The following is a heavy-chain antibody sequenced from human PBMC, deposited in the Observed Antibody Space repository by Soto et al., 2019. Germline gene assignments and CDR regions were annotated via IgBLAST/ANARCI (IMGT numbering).Heavy chain of an antibody. D-gene: IGHD2-2*02. Sequence: GGSHRHSCAASGFTFSSYAMSWVRQATGKGPEWVSAISGSGGSTYYADSVKGRFTISRDNSKNTLYLQMNSLRAEDTAVYYCAKDTIVVVPAAIKGRFDYWGQGTLVTVSS. V-gene: IGHV3-23*01. CDR2: ISGSGGST. J-gene: IGHJ4*02. CDR3: AKDTIVVVPAAIKGRFDY. CDR1: GFTFSSYA.